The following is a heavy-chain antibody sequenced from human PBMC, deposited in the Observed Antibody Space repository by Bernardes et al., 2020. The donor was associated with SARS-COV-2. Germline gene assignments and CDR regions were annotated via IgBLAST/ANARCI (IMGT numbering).Heavy chain of an antibody. CDR1: GYTFTGYF. J-gene: IGHJ4*02. D-gene: IGHD1-1*01. V-gene: IGHV1-2*02. CDR2: INPNPGGT. Sequence: ASVKVSCKASGYTFTGYFIHWVRQAPGQRLEWMGWINPNPGGTNYIQKFQGRVTMTRDTSITTAYMELSRLGSDDTAIYYCARTRTTISTTGSPVDYWGQGTLVTVSS. CDR3: ARTRTTISTTGSPVDY.